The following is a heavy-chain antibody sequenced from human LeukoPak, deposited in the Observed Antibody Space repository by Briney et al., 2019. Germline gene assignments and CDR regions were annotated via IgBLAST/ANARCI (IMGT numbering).Heavy chain of an antibody. CDR3: ATIRSGSYYDAFDI. V-gene: IGHV3-21*01. Sequence: GGSLRLSCAASGFTFSSYSMNWVRQAPGKGLEWVSSISSSSSYIYYADSVKGRFTISRDNAKNSLYLQMNSLRAEDTAVYYCATIRSGSYYDAFDIWGQGTMVTVSS. CDR2: ISSSSSYI. CDR1: GFTFSSYS. J-gene: IGHJ3*02. D-gene: IGHD1-26*01.